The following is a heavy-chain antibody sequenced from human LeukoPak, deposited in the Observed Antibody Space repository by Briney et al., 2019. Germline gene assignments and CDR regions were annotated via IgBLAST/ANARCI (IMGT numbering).Heavy chain of an antibody. CDR2: IHYSGGA. CDR1: GGSVTTYH. J-gene: IGHJ4*02. V-gene: IGHV4-59*08. CDR3: ARHMPEIARRFDY. Sequence: PSETLSLTCAVSGGSVTTYHWTWIRQPPGKGLEWIGHIHYSGGADYNPSLKSRFSMSLDTSKNHFSLRLTSVTAADTAVYYCARHMPEIARRFDYWGQGTLVTVSS. D-gene: IGHD5-24*01.